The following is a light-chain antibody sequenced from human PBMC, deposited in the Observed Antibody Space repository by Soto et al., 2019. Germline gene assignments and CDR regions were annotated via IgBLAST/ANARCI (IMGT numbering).Light chain of an antibody. V-gene: IGKV3-15*01. Sequence: EIAMTQSPATLSVSLGERATLSCRASQYISNNLAWYQQRPGQAPSLLIYGASTRATGVPARFSGSGSGTDFLLSISGLQSEDAAVYYCRQYNHRYSLTFGQGTRLEIK. CDR3: RQYNHRYSLT. J-gene: IGKJ5*01. CDR1: QYISNN. CDR2: GAS.